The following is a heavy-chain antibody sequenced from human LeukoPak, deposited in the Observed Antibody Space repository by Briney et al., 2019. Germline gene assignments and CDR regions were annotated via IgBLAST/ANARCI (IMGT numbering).Heavy chain of an antibody. D-gene: IGHD1-14*01. J-gene: IGHJ4*02. Sequence: GGSLRLSCAASGFTFSSYSMNWVRQAPGKGLEWVSSISSSSSYIYYADSVKGRFTISRDNSKNTLYLQMNSLRAEDTAVYYCAKPARTDYADYWGQGTLVTVSS. CDR3: AKPARTDYADY. CDR1: GFTFSSYS. CDR2: ISSSSSYI. V-gene: IGHV3-21*04.